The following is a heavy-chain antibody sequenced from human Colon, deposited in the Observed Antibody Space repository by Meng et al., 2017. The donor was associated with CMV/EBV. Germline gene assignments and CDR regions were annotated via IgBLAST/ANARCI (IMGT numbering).Heavy chain of an antibody. D-gene: IGHD1-1*01. J-gene: IGHJ4*02. CDR3: ARLHRPSRNSGTSYFDY. Sequence: KVSCKASGYDFTTYWIDWVRQMPGQGLEWMGVIFPVDSDTRYSPSFEGQVTISADKSTDTAYLHLNILKASDTAMYFCARLHRPSRNSGTSYFDYWGQGTLVTVSS. CDR1: GYDFTTYW. V-gene: IGHV5-51*01. CDR2: IFPVDSDT.